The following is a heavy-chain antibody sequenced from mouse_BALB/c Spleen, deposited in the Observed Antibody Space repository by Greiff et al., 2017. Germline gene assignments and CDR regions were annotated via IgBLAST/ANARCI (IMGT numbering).Heavy chain of an antibody. Sequence: DVMLVESGGDLVKPGGSLKLSCAASGFTFSDYYMYWVRQTPEKRLEWVATISDGGSYTYYPDSVKGRFTISRDNAKNNLYLQMSSLKSEDTAMYYCARVDGPMDYWGQGTSVTVSS. V-gene: IGHV5-4*02. CDR1: GFTFSDYY. CDR2: ISDGGSYT. J-gene: IGHJ4*01. CDR3: ARVDGPMDY. D-gene: IGHD2-3*01.